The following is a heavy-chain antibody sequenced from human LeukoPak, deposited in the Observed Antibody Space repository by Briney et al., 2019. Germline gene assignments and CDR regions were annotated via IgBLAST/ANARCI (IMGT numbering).Heavy chain of an antibody. V-gene: IGHV5-51*01. Sequence: GESLKISCKGSGYSFTNYWIGWVRQMPGKGLEWMGIIYPGDSDTRYSPSFQGQVTISVDKSISTAYLQWSSLKASDTAMYYCARLAYYYGSGSYYFDYWGQGTLVTVSS. D-gene: IGHD3-10*01. CDR3: ARLAYYYGSGSYYFDY. CDR2: IYPGDSDT. CDR1: GYSFTNYW. J-gene: IGHJ4*02.